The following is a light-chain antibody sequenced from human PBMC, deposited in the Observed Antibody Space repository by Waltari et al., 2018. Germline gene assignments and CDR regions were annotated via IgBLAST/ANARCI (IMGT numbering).Light chain of an antibody. CDR2: DAS. J-gene: IGKJ2*01. V-gene: IGKV3-20*01. CDR1: QSVSNNY. CDR3: QQYGSFPYT. Sequence: EIVLTQSPGTLSLSPGERATLSCRASQSVSNNYLAWYRQEPGRPPRLLIFDASSRATGLPDRFSGSGSGTDFTLTISRLEPEDFAVYYCQQYGSFPYTFGQGTKLE.